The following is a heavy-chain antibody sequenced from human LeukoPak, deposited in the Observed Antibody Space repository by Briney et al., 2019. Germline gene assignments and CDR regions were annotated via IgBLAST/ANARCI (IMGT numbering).Heavy chain of an antibody. J-gene: IGHJ4*02. CDR2: ISYDGRQK. D-gene: IGHD2-8*02. Sequence: PGGSLRLSCAASGFTFNSYAMHWVRQAPGKGLEGVTVISYDGRQKYYADSVKGRFTISRDDSKKTLSVQMNSLRVEDTAVYYCVRETTGHFDSWGQGTLVTVSS. V-gene: IGHV3-30*04. CDR1: GFTFNSYA. CDR3: VRETTGHFDS.